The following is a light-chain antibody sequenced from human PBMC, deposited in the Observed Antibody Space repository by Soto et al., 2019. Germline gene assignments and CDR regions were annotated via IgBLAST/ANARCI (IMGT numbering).Light chain of an antibody. V-gene: IGKV3-11*01. CDR2: DTS. Sequence: EIVLTQSPATLSLSPGERATLSCRASQSVSSYLAWYQQKPGQAPRLLIYDTSKRATGIPTRFSGSGSGTDFTLTISSLEPEDFAVYYCQQRTNWPRSFTFGPGTKVDIK. CDR3: QQRTNWPRSFT. J-gene: IGKJ3*01. CDR1: QSVSSY.